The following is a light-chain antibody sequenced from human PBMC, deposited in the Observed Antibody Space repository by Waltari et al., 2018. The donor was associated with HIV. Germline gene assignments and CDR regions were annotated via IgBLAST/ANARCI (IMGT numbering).Light chain of an antibody. CDR2: EVY. V-gene: IGLV2-23*02. Sequence: QSALTQPASVSGSPGQSITISSTGSSSDVGSYNLVSWYQHHPGKAPKLMIYEVYHRPSGVSNRFSGSKSGDTAFLTISGLQAEDEAAYYCCSYAGSRTHWVFGGGTKLTVL. CDR1: SSDVGSYNL. CDR3: CSYAGSRTHWV. J-gene: IGLJ3*02.